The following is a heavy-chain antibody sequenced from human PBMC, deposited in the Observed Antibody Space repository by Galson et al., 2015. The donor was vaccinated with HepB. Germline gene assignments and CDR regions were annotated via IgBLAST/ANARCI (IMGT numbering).Heavy chain of an antibody. D-gene: IGHD3-16*01. CDR1: GYTFTSYS. J-gene: IGHJ4*02. Sequence: SVKVSCKASGYTFTSYSMHWVRQAPGQGLEWMGVINPSGGSTNYAQNFQGRVTMTRDTSTTIVYMELTSLKSDDTAVYYCARSLPGGWYYFDSWGQGALVTVSS. CDR2: INPSGGST. CDR3: ARSLPGGWYYFDS. V-gene: IGHV1-46*01.